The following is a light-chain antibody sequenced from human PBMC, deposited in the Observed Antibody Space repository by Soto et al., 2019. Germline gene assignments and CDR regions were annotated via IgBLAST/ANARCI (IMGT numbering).Light chain of an antibody. CDR1: QSISTW. CDR2: KAS. V-gene: IGKV1-5*03. J-gene: IGKJ1*01. Sequence: DIQMTQSPSTLSASVGDRVTITCRASQSISTWLAWYQQKPGKAPKLLIYKASTLESGVPSRFSGSGSGTEFTLTINSLQPDDFDNYCCHQSDNYTTFGQGTKVVIK. CDR3: HQSDNYTT.